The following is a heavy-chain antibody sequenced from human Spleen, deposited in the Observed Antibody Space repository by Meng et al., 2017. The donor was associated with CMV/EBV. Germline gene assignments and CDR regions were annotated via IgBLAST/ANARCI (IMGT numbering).Heavy chain of an antibody. CDR2: MNPNSGNA. Sequence: SVKVSCKASGYSFSRYEINWVRQDTGQGPEWMGWMNPNSGNAGYAQQFQGRVTLTSNASISTAYMDLSSLTSDDTAVYYCMRGMVTPYWGQGTLVTVSS. CDR3: MRGMVTPY. D-gene: IGHD4-23*01. J-gene: IGHJ4*02. V-gene: IGHV1-8*01. CDR1: GYSFSRYE.